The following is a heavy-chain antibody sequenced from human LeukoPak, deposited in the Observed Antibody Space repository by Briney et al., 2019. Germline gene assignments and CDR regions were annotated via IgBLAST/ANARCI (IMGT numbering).Heavy chain of an antibody. V-gene: IGHV4-59*01. D-gene: IGHD3-9*01. Sequence: SETLSLTCTVSGGSISSYYWSWVRQPPGKGLEWIGYIYTSGSTNYNPSLKSRVTISVDTSKDQLSLKLSSVTAADTAVYYCARVAPQDYDLLTGYPYGMDVWGQGTTVTVSS. J-gene: IGHJ6*02. CDR3: ARVAPQDYDLLTGYPYGMDV. CDR1: GGSISSYY. CDR2: IYTSGST.